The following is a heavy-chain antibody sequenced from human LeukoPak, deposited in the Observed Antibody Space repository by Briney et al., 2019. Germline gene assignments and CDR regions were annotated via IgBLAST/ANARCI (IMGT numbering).Heavy chain of an antibody. V-gene: IGHV1-18*01. CDR3: ARSQHYYDSSGYYSLFDY. J-gene: IGHJ4*02. D-gene: IGHD3-22*01. CDR2: ISAYNGNT. Sequence: GASVKVSCKASGYTFTSYGISWVRQAPGQGLEWMRWISAYNGNTNYAQKLQGRVTMTTDTSTSTAYMELRSLRSDDTAVYYCARSQHYYDSSGYYSLFDYWGQGTLVTVSS. CDR1: GYTFTSYG.